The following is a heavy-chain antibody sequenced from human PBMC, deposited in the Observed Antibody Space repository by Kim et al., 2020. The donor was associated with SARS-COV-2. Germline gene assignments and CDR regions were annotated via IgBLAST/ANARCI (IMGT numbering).Heavy chain of an antibody. CDR1: GGNFRSFT. D-gene: IGHD1-1*01. V-gene: IGHV1-69*13. Sequence: SVKVSCKASGGNFRSFTVGWVRQAPGQGFEWMGGMTPIFGVANYAQKFQGRVMITADESASMVYMELSSLRSDDTALYYCARGNDRSPRDFDYGMDV. CDR3: ARGNDRSPRDFDYGMDV. CDR2: MTPIFGVA. J-gene: IGHJ6*01.